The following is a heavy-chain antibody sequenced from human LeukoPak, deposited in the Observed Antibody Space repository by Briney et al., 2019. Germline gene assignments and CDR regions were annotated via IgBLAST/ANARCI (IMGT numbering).Heavy chain of an antibody. CDR1: VYTLTSHR. CDR3: ARDRYWAFDY. CDR2: LSFDGGKK. V-gene: IGHV3-30*04. J-gene: IGHJ4*02. Sequence: GGSLRLSRVVSVYTLTSHRTYWVRQVPGKGGEWVAHLSFDGGKKWDEDSVKGRFTISRDKSENTLYLQMNDLRAEDTAVYYCARDRYWAFDYWGQGTLVTVSS. D-gene: IGHD2-8*02.